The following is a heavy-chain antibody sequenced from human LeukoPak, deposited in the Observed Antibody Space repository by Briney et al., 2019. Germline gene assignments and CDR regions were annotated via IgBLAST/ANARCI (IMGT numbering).Heavy chain of an antibody. CDR2: IYYSGST. D-gene: IGHD2-15*01. V-gene: IGHV4-59*01. Sequence: PSETLSLTCTVSGGSISSYYWSWIRQPPGKGLEWIGYIYYSGSTNYNPSLKSRVTISVDTSKNQFSLKLSSVTAADTAVYYCARSVEGYCSGGSCYSYYYYMDVWGKGTAVTVSS. CDR1: GGSISSYY. J-gene: IGHJ6*03. CDR3: ARSVEGYCSGGSCYSYYYYMDV.